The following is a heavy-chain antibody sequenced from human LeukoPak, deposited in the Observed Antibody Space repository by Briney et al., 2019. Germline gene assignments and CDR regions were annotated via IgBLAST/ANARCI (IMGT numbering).Heavy chain of an antibody. CDR3: ARATGGYGYIDY. Sequence: GGSLRPSCAASGFTFSSYAMSWVRQAPGKGLEWVSAISGSGGSTYYADSVKGRFTISRDNSKNTLYLQMSSLRAEDTAVYYCARATGGYGYIDYWGQGTLVTVSS. CDR1: GFTFSSYA. D-gene: IGHD5-18*01. V-gene: IGHV3-23*01. J-gene: IGHJ4*02. CDR2: ISGSGGST.